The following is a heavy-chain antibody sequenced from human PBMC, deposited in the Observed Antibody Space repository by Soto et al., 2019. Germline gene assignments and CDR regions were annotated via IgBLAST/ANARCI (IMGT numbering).Heavy chain of an antibody. V-gene: IGHV4-59*01. CDR1: GASIRSYY. CDR2: SYYSGST. J-gene: IGHJ4*02. Sequence: SETLSLTCTVSGASIRSYYWRWIRRPPGKGLEWIGFSYYSGSTNYNPSLKSRVTISVDTSKNQFSLKLTSVTAADTAVYYCARDQNGSPHFDYWGQGTLVTVSS. CDR3: ARDQNGSPHFDY. D-gene: IGHD1-26*01.